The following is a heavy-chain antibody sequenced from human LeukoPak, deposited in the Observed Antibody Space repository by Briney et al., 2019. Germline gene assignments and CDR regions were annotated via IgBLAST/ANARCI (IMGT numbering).Heavy chain of an antibody. Sequence: PGGSLRLSCVGSGFTFSRYWLNWVRQAPGKGLEWVSGISGSGGSTYYADSVKGRFTISRDNSKNTLYLQMNSLRAEDTAVYYCAKSSYYDSSGYYREYYFDYWGQGTLVTVSS. D-gene: IGHD3-22*01. J-gene: IGHJ4*02. CDR2: ISGSGGST. CDR1: GFTFSRYW. CDR3: AKSSYYDSSGYYREYYFDY. V-gene: IGHV3-23*01.